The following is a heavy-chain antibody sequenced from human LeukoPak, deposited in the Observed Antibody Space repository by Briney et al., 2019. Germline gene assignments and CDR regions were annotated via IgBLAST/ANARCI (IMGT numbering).Heavy chain of an antibody. Sequence: GGSLRLSCATSGFIFSRYWMSWVRQAPGKGLEWVANINQDESEKNYVDSVKGRFTISRDNAKNSPDLQMNSLRAEDTAVYYCARYGNGEWLAHYAFDVWGQGTMVTVSS. CDR2: INQDESEK. V-gene: IGHV3-7*01. D-gene: IGHD6-19*01. CDR1: GFIFSRYW. J-gene: IGHJ3*01. CDR3: ARYGNGEWLAHYAFDV.